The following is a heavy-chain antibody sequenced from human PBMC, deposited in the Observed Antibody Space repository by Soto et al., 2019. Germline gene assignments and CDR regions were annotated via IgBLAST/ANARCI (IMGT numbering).Heavy chain of an antibody. CDR1: GFTVSSSL. V-gene: IGHV3-74*01. J-gene: IGHJ1*01. Sequence: PGCCLRICCAASGFTVSSSLMPSVRKAPGKGLVWVSSINSDRSRTSYEESVKGRFNISRDNAKKKLYMQMKSMRAEYTAVYYCERDPEFEHWGQGTLVTVSS. CDR2: INSDRSRT. CDR3: ERDPEFEH.